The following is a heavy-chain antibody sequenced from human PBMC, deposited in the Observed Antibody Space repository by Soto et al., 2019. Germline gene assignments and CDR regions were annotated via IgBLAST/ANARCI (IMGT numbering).Heavy chain of an antibody. CDR3: ARLGGSYAVPHFDY. CDR2: IYYSGTTT. D-gene: IGHD1-26*01. CDR1: GGSVRSGSYY. Sequence: SETLSLTCTVSGGSVRSGSYYWSWIRQPPGKGLEWMGYIYYSGTTTNYNPSLKSRVTLSVDTSKNQFSLKLSSVTAADTAVYYCARLGGSYAVPHFDYWGQGTLVTVSS. J-gene: IGHJ4*02. V-gene: IGHV4-61*01.